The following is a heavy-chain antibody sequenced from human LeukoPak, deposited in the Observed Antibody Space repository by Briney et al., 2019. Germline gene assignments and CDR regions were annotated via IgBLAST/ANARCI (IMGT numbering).Heavy chain of an antibody. CDR2: IYPGDSDT. CDR1: GYRFTSYW. CDR3: ASSDTYYYDSSGYYFDY. D-gene: IGHD3-22*01. J-gene: IGHJ4*02. Sequence: GEPLKISFKGSGYRFTSYWIGWVRPMPGKGLEWMGIIYPGDSDTRYSPSFQGQVTISADKSISTAYLQWSSLKASDTAMYYCASSDTYYYDSSGYYFDYWGQGTLVTVSS. V-gene: IGHV5-51*01.